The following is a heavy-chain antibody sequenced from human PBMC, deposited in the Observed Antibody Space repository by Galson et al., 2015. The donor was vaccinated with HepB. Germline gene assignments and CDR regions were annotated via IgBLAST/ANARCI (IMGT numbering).Heavy chain of an antibody. Sequence: SVKVSCRASGGTFSSYAISWVRQAPGQGLEWMGRIIPILGIANYAQKFQGRVTITADKSTSTAYMELSSLRSEDTAVYYCARDPSNIAVADPFDYWGQGTLVTVSS. V-gene: IGHV1-69*04. CDR3: ARDPSNIAVADPFDY. CDR1: GGTFSSYA. J-gene: IGHJ4*02. CDR2: IIPILGIA. D-gene: IGHD6-19*01.